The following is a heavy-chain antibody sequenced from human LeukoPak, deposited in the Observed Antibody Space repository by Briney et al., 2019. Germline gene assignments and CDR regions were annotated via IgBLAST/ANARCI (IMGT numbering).Heavy chain of an antibody. CDR3: AKEYCSTTNCLGD. CDR1: GXTFSTYV. V-gene: IGHV3-30*18. J-gene: IGHJ4*02. D-gene: IGHD2-2*01. CDR2: ISYDGSEK. Sequence: GGSLRLSCAASGXTFSTYVFHWVRQAPGKGLEWVAVISYDGSEKYYADSVKGRFTISRDNSKNTLYLQMTSLRAEDTAVYYCAKEYCSTTNCLGDWGLGTLVTVSS.